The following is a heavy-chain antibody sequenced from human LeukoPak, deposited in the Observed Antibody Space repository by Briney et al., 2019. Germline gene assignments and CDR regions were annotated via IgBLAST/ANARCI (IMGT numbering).Heavy chain of an antibody. V-gene: IGHV4-31*03. Sequence: KTSETLSLTCTVSSDSINTAAYYWTWIRQHPGKGLEWIGNIYYNGNTFDNPSLKSRVTMSVDTSKNQFSLNLSSVTAADTAVYYCARDSGGATGKFDYRGQGTLVTVSS. CDR1: SDSINTAAYY. CDR2: IYYNGNT. J-gene: IGHJ4*02. CDR3: ARDSGGATGKFDY. D-gene: IGHD1-26*01.